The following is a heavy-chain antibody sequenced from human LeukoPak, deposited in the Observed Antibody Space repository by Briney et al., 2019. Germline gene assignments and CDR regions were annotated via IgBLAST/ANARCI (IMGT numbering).Heavy chain of an antibody. CDR2: ISGSSSYI. J-gene: IGHJ3*02. V-gene: IGHV3-21*01. Sequence: GGSLRLSCAASGFTFSSYSMNWVRQAPGKGLEWVSSISGSSSYINYADSVKGRFTISRDNAQNSLFLQSNSLRAEDTAVYYCARDPYSSGWYKDAFDIWGQGTMVTVSS. D-gene: IGHD6-19*01. CDR1: GFTFSSYS. CDR3: ARDPYSSGWYKDAFDI.